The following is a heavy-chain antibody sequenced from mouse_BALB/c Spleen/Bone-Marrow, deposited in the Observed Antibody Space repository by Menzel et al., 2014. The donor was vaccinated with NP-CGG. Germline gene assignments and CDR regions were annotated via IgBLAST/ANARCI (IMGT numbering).Heavy chain of an antibody. V-gene: IGHV2-6-7*01. D-gene: IGHD2-1*01. J-gene: IGHJ4*01. CDR3: ARGGNYYAMDY. CDR2: IWGDGST. CDR1: GFSLTGYG. Sequence: VQLVESGPGLVAPSQSLSITCTVSGFSLTGYGVNWVRQPPGKGLEWLGMIWGDGSTDYNSALKSKLSISKDNSKSQVFLKMNSLQTDDTARYYCARGGNYYAMDYWGQGTSVTVSP.